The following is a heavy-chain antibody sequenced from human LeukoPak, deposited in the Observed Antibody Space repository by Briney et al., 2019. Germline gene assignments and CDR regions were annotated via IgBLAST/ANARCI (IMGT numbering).Heavy chain of an antibody. Sequence: SVKVSCKASGGTFSSYAISWVRQAPGQGLEWMGGIIPIFGTANYAQKFQGRVTITTDESTSTAYMELSSLRSEDTAVYYCARDRGSWPVITPYHDYWGQGTLVTVSS. CDR2: IIPIFGTA. V-gene: IGHV1-69*05. CDR3: ARDRGSWPVITPYHDY. D-gene: IGHD4-23*01. CDR1: GGTFSSYA. J-gene: IGHJ4*02.